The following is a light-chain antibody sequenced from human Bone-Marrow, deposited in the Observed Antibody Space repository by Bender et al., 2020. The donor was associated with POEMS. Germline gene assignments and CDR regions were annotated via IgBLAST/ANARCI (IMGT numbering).Light chain of an antibody. J-gene: IGLJ3*02. CDR1: SGDVGGYNY. V-gene: IGLV2-14*01. CDR3: SSYALSNTWV. CDR2: EVR. Sequence: QSALTQPASVSGSPGQSITLSCTGTSGDVGGYNYVSWYQQHPGKAPKLMIYEVRNRPSGVSNRFSGSKSGNTASLTVSGLQAEDESDYYCSSYALSNTWVFGGGTKLTVL.